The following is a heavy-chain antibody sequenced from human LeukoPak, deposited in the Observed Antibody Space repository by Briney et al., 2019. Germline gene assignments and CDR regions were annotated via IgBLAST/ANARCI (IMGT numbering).Heavy chain of an antibody. CDR3: VRDGDDLDV. Sequence: GGSLRLSCAASGYTFRNYWMSWVRQAPGKGPEWVADIKGDGSKKYYVDSMKGRSTISRDNAENSLFLKMNSLRVEDTAVYYCVRDGDDLDVWGQGTMVTVSS. J-gene: IGHJ3*01. V-gene: IGHV3-7*01. CDR1: GYTFRNYW. CDR2: IKGDGSKK.